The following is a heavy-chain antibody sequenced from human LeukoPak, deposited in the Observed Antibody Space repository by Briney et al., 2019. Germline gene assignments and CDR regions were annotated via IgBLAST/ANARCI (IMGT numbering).Heavy chain of an antibody. J-gene: IGHJ4*02. CDR1: GGSISSSSYY. V-gene: IGHV4-39*01. CDR3: ARLIGSSSWYLETYFDY. Sequence: SGTLSLTCTVSGGSISSSSYYWGWIRQPPGKGLEWIGSIYYSGSTYYNPSLKSRVTISVDTSKNQFSLKLSSVTAADTAVYYCARLIGSSSWYLETYFDYWGQGTLVTVSS. CDR2: IYYSGST. D-gene: IGHD6-13*01.